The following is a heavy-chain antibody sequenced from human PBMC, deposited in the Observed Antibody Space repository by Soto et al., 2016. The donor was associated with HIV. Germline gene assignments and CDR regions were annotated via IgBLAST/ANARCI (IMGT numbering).Heavy chain of an antibody. J-gene: IGHJ3*01. CDR1: GFTFGNYA. CDR3: AKDLRMTMVQGFIDALDF. Sequence: EVNLLESGGGLVQPGGSLKLSCGASGFTFGNYAMSWVRQAPGKGLEWVSSISDSGSNTYYADSVKGRFTISRDNSKNTLYLHMNSLRAEDTAVYYCAKDLRMTMVQGFIDALDFWGQGTMVTVSS. V-gene: IGHV3-23*01. D-gene: IGHD3-10*01. CDR2: ISDSGSNT.